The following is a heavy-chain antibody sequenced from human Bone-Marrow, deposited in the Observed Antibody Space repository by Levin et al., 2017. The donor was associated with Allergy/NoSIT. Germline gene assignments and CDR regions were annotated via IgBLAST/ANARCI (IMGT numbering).Heavy chain of an antibody. V-gene: IGHV3-23*01. Sequence: QSGGSLRLSCAASGFTFSNYAMNWVRQAPGKGLEWVSTISVSGGDTYYAESVKGRFTISRDNSKNTLYLQMNSLRVEDRALYSCGSCWSGCTSTNGYMGNYWGQGTLVTVSS. CDR3: GSCWSGCTSTNGYMGNY. J-gene: IGHJ4*02. CDR2: ISVSGGDT. D-gene: IGHD2-8*01. CDR1: GFTFSNYA.